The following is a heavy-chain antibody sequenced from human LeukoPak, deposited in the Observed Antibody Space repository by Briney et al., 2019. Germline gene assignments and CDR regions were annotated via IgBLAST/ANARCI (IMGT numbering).Heavy chain of an antibody. CDR3: ARRLYCSSTSCSTIYYMDV. V-gene: IGHV4-59*05. CDR1: GGSISSYY. Sequence: SETLSLTCTVSGGSISSYYWSWIRQPPGKGLEWIGSIYYSGSTYYNPSLKSRVTISVDTSKNQFSLKLSSVTAADTAVYYCARRLYCSSTSCSTIYYMDVWGKGTAVTVSS. CDR2: IYYSGST. J-gene: IGHJ6*03. D-gene: IGHD2-2*01.